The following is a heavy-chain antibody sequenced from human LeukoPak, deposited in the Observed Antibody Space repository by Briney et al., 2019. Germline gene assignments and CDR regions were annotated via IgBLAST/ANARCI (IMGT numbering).Heavy chain of an antibody. CDR2: INPSSGDT. Sequence: ASVKVSCKASGYTFNGYYMHWVRQAPGQGLEWMGWINPSSGDTNYAQKFQGRVTMTRDTSISTAYMELSRLRSDDTAVYYCARDVDCSGGSCYQLFDYWGQGTLVTVSS. J-gene: IGHJ4*02. CDR1: GYTFNGYY. V-gene: IGHV1-2*02. D-gene: IGHD2-15*01. CDR3: ARDVDCSGGSCYQLFDY.